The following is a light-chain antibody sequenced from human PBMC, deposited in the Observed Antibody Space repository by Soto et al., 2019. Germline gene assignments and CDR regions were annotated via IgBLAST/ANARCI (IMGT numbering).Light chain of an antibody. Sequence: DIQMTQSPSTLPASVGDRVTVTCRASQSIRSWLAWYQEKPGKAPKLLIYLASSLSSGVPSKFSGSGSGTDFTLTISSLQPEDFATYYCLQDYNYPITFGQGTRLEIK. CDR3: LQDYNYPIT. CDR1: QSIRSW. J-gene: IGKJ5*01. CDR2: LAS. V-gene: IGKV1-5*01.